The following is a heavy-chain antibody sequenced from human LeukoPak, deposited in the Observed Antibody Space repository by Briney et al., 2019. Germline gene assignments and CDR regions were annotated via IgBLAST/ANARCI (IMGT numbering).Heavy chain of an antibody. CDR3: ARVSDRITIFGVVPPGSFDY. D-gene: IGHD3-3*01. Sequence: SVKVSCKASGYTFTSYGISWVRQAPGQGLEWMGWISAYNGNTNYAQKLQGRVTMTTDTSTSTAYMELRSLRSDDTAVYYCARVSDRITIFGVVPPGSFDYWGQGTLVTVSS. CDR1: GYTFTSYG. J-gene: IGHJ4*02. V-gene: IGHV1-18*01. CDR2: ISAYNGNT.